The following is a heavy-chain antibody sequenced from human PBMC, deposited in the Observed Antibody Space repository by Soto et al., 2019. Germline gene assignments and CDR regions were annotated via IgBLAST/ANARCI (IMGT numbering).Heavy chain of an antibody. CDR3: ARETVDGTDF. J-gene: IGHJ4*02. CDR1: GYSFTAYH. CDR2: INPNDSGT. Sequence: ASVKVSCKASGYSFTAYHMHWLRKAPGQGPEWMGWINPNDSGTNYAQNFQGRISMTRDTSSSTGYMEMTGLRSDVTAVYYCARETVDGTDFWGQGTLVTVST. D-gene: IGHD6-19*01. V-gene: IGHV1-2*02.